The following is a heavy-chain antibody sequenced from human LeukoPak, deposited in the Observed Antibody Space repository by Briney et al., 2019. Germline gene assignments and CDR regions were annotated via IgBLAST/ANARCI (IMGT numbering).Heavy chain of an antibody. CDR3: GRGERGVDY. Sequence: PSETLSLTCTASGYSISSGYYWGWIRQPPGHGLEWIASISHSGSTYYNPSLKSRVTISVDMSKNPFSLQLSSVTAADTAVYYCGRGERGVDYWGQGTLVTVSS. CDR2: ISHSGST. CDR1: GYSISSGYY. D-gene: IGHD2-8*01. J-gene: IGHJ4*02. V-gene: IGHV4-38-2*02.